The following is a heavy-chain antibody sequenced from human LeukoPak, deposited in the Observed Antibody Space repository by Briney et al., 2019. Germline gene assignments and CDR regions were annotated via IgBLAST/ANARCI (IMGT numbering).Heavy chain of an antibody. V-gene: IGHV3-7*01. CDR1: GFTFIKHY. J-gene: IGHJ4*02. CDR2: IKPDGSEK. D-gene: IGHD2-15*01. CDR3: ARETWWRFDY. Sequence: GGSLRLSCSASGFTFIKHYMSWVRQAPGKGLECVAKIKPDGSEKYYMDSVEGRFTISRDNSKNALYLQLNSLRADDTAVYYCARETWWRFDYWGQGSPVTVSS.